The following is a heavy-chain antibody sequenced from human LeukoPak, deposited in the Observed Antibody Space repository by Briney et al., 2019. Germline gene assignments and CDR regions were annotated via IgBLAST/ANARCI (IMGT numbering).Heavy chain of an antibody. CDR1: GFTFSSYW. CDR2: ISGSGGST. V-gene: IGHV3-23*01. CDR3: AKDGVVRGLGPYYFDS. J-gene: IGHJ4*02. D-gene: IGHD3-10*01. Sequence: PGGSLRLSCAASGFTFSSYWMSWVCQAPGKGLEWVSAISGSGGSTYYADSVKGRFTISRDISKNTVYLQMNSLKAEDTAVYYCAKDGVVRGLGPYYFDSWGQGSLVTVSS.